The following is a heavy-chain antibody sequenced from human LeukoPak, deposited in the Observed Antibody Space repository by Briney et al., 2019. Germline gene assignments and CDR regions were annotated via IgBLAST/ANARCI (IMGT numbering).Heavy chain of an antibody. CDR2: ISSRGTIT. D-gene: IGHD3-22*01. V-gene: IGHV3-11*01. CDR3: ARTAYYYDSSGCDDAFDI. J-gene: IGHJ3*02. Sequence: GGSLRLSCVASGFTFSDYYMSWIRQAPGKGLEWVSHISSRGTITYYADSVKGRFTISRDNAKNSLCLQMNSLRAEDTAVYHCARTAYYYDSSGCDDAFDIWGQGTMVTVSS. CDR1: GFTFSDYY.